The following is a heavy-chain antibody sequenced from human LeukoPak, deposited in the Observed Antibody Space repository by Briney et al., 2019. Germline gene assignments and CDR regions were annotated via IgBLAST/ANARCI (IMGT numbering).Heavy chain of an antibody. CDR1: GFTFSNAW. D-gene: IGHD4/OR15-4a*01. J-gene: IGHJ4*02. CDR3: ARRAGAYSHPYDY. V-gene: IGHV3-53*01. Sequence: GGSLRLSCAASGFTFSNAWMSWVRQAPGKGLEWVSFIYSDNTHYSDSVKGRFTISRDNSKNTLYLQMNSLRAEDTAVYYCARRAGAYSHPYDYWGRGTLVTVSS. CDR2: IYSDNT.